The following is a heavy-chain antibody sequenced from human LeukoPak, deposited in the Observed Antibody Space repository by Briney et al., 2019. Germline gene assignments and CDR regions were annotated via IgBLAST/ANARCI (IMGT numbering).Heavy chain of an antibody. CDR3: ARGNWNYHY. CDR1: GFTFSSYA. CDR2: ISYDGSNK. V-gene: IGHV3-30*04. Sequence: GGSLGLSCAASGFTFSSYAMHWVRQAPGKGLEWVAVISYDGSNKYYADSVKGRFTISRDNSKNTLYLQMNSLRAEDTAVYYCARGNWNYHYWGQGTLVTVSS. D-gene: IGHD1-7*01. J-gene: IGHJ4*02.